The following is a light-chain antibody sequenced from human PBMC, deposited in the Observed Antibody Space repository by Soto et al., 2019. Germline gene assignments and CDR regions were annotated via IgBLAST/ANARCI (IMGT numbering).Light chain of an antibody. CDR2: GND. J-gene: IGLJ1*01. V-gene: IGLV1-40*01. CDR3: QSYDSSLSGAYV. CDR1: SSNIGAGYD. Sequence: QSVLTQPPSVSGAPGQGVTISCTGSSSNIGAGYDVHWYQQLPGAAPKLLIFGNDNRPSGVPDRFSGSRSGTSASLAITGLQAEDEADYYCQSYDSSLSGAYVFGTGTKLTVL.